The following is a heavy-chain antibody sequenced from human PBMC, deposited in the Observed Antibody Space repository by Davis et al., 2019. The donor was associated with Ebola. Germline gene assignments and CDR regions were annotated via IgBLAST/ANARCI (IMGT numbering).Heavy chain of an antibody. Sequence: AASVKVSCKASGYTFTGYYMHWVRQAPGQGLEWTGWINPNSGGTNYAQKFQGRVTMTRDTSISTAYMELSRLRSDDTAVYYCARGYSSGWYGFDYWGQGTLVTVSS. CDR2: INPNSGGT. CDR1: GYTFTGYY. J-gene: IGHJ4*02. CDR3: ARGYSSGWYGFDY. V-gene: IGHV1-2*02. D-gene: IGHD6-19*01.